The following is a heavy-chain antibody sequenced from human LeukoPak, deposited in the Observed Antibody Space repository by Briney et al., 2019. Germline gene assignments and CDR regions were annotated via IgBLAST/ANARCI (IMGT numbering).Heavy chain of an antibody. V-gene: IGHV4-59*01. CDR3: ARSRRTSGTMGAFDI. CDR1: GGSISSYY. D-gene: IGHD1/OR15-1a*01. J-gene: IGHJ3*02. Sequence: PSETLSLTCTVSGGSISSYYWSWIRQPPGKGLEWIGYIYYSGSTNYNPSLKSRVTISVDTSKNQFSLKLSSVTAADTAVYYCARSRRTSGTMGAFDIWGQGTMVTVSS. CDR2: IYYSGST.